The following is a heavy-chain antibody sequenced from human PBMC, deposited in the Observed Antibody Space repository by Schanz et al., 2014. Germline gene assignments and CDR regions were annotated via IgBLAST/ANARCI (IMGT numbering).Heavy chain of an antibody. CDR1: GGTFSRLT. V-gene: IGHV1-69*02. D-gene: IGHD3-9*01. CDR2: VIPILGVT. CDR3: ARVQDDILTGSEYYYGMDV. J-gene: IGHJ6*02. Sequence: QLQLVQSGADVKKPGSSVRVSCKASGGTFSRLTFSWVRQAPGQGLEWMGRVIPILGVTHYAQKLQGRVTMTTDTSTSTAYMELRSLRSDDTAVYYCARVQDDILTGSEYYYGMDVWGQGTTVTVSS.